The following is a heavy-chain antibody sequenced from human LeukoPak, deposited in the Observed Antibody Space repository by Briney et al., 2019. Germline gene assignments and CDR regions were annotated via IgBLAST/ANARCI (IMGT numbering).Heavy chain of an antibody. D-gene: IGHD3-10*01. J-gene: IGHJ6*01. CDR1: GFTFSNYS. V-gene: IGHV3-21*01. Sequence: GGSLRLSCAASGFTFSNYSMNWFGQAPGKGLDWVSSISSIISYIYYAASVKGRFPISRDNAKNSLYLQMNSLRAEDTAVYYWGGSTHGSGPMDAWGQGTTVTVSS. CDR3: GGSTHGSGPMDA. CDR2: ISSIISYI.